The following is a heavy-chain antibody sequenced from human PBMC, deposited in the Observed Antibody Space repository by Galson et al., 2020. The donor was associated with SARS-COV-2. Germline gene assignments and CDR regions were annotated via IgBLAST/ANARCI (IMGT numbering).Heavy chain of an antibody. CDR3: ARRRTRVIVWLWYYGMDV. V-gene: IGHV2-26*01. J-gene: IGHJ6*02. CDR1: GFSLSNRMG. CDR2: IFSHDGK. Sequence: ESGPTLVKPTETLTLTCTVSGFSLSNRMGVSWIRQPPGNTLEWLANIFSHDGKSYSTSLKSRLTISEDTYKSQVVLTMTNMDPADTGTYYCARRRTRVIVWLWYYGMDVWGQGTTVTVSS. D-gene: IGHD3-22*01.